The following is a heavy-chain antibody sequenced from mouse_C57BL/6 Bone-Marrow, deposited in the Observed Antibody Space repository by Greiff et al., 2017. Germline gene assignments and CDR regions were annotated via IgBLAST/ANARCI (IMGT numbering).Heavy chain of an antibody. V-gene: IGHV5-6*01. Sequence: EVQLQESGGDLVKPGGSLKLSCAASGFTFSSYGMSWVRQTPDKRLEWVATISSGGSYTYYPDSVKGRFTISRDNAKNTLYLQMSSLKSEDTAMYYCARHTVAYYFDYWGQGTTLTVSS. CDR2: ISSGGSYT. D-gene: IGHD1-1*01. CDR3: ARHTVAYYFDY. J-gene: IGHJ2*01. CDR1: GFTFSSYG.